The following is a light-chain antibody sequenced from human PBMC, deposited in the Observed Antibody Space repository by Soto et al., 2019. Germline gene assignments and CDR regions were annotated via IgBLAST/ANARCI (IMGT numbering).Light chain of an antibody. CDR3: QQYGSSPLT. Sequence: EIVLTQSPGTLSLSPGERATLSCRASQSVSSSYLAWYQQKPGQAPRLLIYGASSRATGIPDRFSVSGSGTDFTLNISRLEPEDFAVYYCQQYGSSPLTFGGWTKVEIK. J-gene: IGKJ4*01. V-gene: IGKV3-20*01. CDR1: QSVSSSY. CDR2: GAS.